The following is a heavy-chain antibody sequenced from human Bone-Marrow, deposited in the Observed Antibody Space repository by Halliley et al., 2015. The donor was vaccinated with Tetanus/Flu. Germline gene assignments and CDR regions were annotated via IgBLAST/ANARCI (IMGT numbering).Heavy chain of an antibody. D-gene: IGHD3-10*01. CDR3: ARGSRYNGNVVDY. V-gene: IGHV3-21*01. CDR2: ISPNGVYV. CDR1: GFTFSNYN. Sequence: SLRLSCAASGFTFSNYNMDWVRQAPGKGLEWVSSISPNGVYVYYLDSVKGRHTVSRDNSKNTLYLQMNSLRAEDAAVYSCARGSRYNGNVVDYWGQGALVTVSS. J-gene: IGHJ4*02.